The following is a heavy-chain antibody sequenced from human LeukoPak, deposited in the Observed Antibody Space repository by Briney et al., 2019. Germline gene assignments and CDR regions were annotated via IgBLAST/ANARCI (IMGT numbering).Heavy chain of an antibody. D-gene: IGHD2-2*01. J-gene: IGHJ4*02. V-gene: IGHV3-21*01. CDR3: ARGFCTSTSCYGSY. CDR1: GFTFRSYT. Sequence: GGSLRHPCAASGFTFRSYTMNWVRQAPGKGLEWVSSISSSSSSIYYADSVKGRFTISRDNAKKSLYLQMNSLRAEDTAMYYCARGFCTSTSCYGSYWGQGTLVTVSS. CDR2: ISSSSSSI.